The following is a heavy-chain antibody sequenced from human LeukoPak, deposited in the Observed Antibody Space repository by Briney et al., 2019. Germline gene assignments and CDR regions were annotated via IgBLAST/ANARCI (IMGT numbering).Heavy chain of an antibody. J-gene: IGHJ6*02. Sequence: PGGSLRLSCAASGFTFSSYAMHWVRQAPGKGLEWVAVISYDGSNKYYADSVKGRFTISRDNSKNTLYLQMNSLRAEDTAVYYCARLYCSSTSCYNRRDYYYGMDVWGQGTTVTVSS. CDR2: ISYDGSNK. V-gene: IGHV3-30-3*01. D-gene: IGHD2-2*02. CDR3: ARLYCSSTSCYNRRDYYYGMDV. CDR1: GFTFSSYA.